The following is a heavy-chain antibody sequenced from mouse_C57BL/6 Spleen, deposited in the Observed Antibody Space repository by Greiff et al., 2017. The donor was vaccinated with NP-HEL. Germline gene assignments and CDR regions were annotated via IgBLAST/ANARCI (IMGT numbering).Heavy chain of an antibody. CDR2: IDPETGGT. Sequence: VQLQQSGAELVRPGASVTLSCKASGYTFTDYEMHWVKQTPVHGLEWIGAIDPETGGTAYNQKFQGKAILTADKSSSTAYMELRSLTSEDSAVYYCTGGEDSSGVLYAMDYWGQGTSVTVSS. J-gene: IGHJ4*01. V-gene: IGHV1-15*01. CDR1: GYTFTDYE. D-gene: IGHD3-2*02. CDR3: TGGEDSSGVLYAMDY.